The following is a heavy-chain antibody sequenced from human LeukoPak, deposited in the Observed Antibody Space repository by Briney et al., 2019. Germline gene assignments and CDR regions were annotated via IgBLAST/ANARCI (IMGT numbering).Heavy chain of an antibody. CDR1: GYTLTELS. V-gene: IGHV1-24*01. CDR2: FDPEDGET. D-gene: IGHD3-16*02. CDR3: ATVKDYVWGSYRLDY. J-gene: IGHJ4*02. Sequence: ASVKVSCKXSGYTLTELSMHWVRQAPGKGLEGVGGFDPEDGETIYAQKFQGRVTMTEDTSTDTAYMELSSLRSEDTAVYYCATVKDYVWGSYRLDYWGQGTLVTVSS.